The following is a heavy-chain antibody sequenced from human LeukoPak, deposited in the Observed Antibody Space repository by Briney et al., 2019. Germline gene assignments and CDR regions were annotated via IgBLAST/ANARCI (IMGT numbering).Heavy chain of an antibody. CDR1: GFTFSSYA. J-gene: IGHJ4*02. D-gene: IGHD4-17*01. CDR3: AKARYGDYVAPVGGPFDY. V-gene: IGHV3-23*01. Sequence: GGSLRLSWAPPGFTFSSYAMSWFRQAPGKGLGWFSAISGSGGSTYYADSVKGRFTISRDNSKNTLYLQMNSLRAEDTAVYYCAKARYGDYVAPVGGPFDYWGQGTLVTVSS. CDR2: ISGSGGST.